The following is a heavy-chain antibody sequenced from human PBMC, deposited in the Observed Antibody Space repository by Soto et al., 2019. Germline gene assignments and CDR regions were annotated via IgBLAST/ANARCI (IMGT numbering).Heavy chain of an antibody. D-gene: IGHD6-13*01. Sequence: EVQLLESGGGLVQPGGSLRLSCAASGFTFSSYAMSWVRQAPGQGLEWVSVISGSGDSTYYADSVRGRFTISRDNSKNTLYLQMNSLRAEDTAVYYCAKDRDGAAAGPTKFYGMDVWCQGTTVTVSS. V-gene: IGHV3-23*01. J-gene: IGHJ6*02. CDR3: AKDRDGAAAGPTKFYGMDV. CDR2: ISGSGDST. CDR1: GFTFSSYA.